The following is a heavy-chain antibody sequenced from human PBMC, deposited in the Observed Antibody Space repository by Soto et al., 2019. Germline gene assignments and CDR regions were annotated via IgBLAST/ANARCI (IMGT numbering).Heavy chain of an antibody. CDR2: IYWDDDE. CDR1: GFSLTTRGVG. D-gene: IGHD5-18*01. Sequence: QITLKESGPTLVKPTQTLTLTCTFSGFSLTTRGVGVGWIRQPPGKALEWLALIYWDDDEGYSPSLKSRLTITTDTSNNQVVPTKTNMDPVDTATYYCAHRPRGYSYHFDYWGQGTLVTVSS. V-gene: IGHV2-5*02. CDR3: AHRPRGYSYHFDY. J-gene: IGHJ4*02.